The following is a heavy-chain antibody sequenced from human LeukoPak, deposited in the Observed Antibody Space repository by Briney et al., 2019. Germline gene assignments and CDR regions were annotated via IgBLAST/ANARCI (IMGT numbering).Heavy chain of an antibody. Sequence: PGGSLRLSCAASGFTFSSYSMNWVRQAPGKGLEWVSSISSSSSYIYYADSVKGRFTISRDNGKNSLYLQMNSLRAEDTAVYYCARDPLYSSSFGDYFDYWGQGTLVTVSS. D-gene: IGHD6-6*01. J-gene: IGHJ4*02. V-gene: IGHV3-21*01. CDR2: ISSSSSYI. CDR3: ARDPLYSSSFGDYFDY. CDR1: GFTFSSYS.